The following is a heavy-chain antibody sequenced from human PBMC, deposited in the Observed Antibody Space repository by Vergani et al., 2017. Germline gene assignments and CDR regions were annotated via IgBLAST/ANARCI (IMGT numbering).Heavy chain of an antibody. CDR3: AKLLPPHTYYYDSSGYYYEGY. V-gene: IGHV3-23*01. J-gene: IGHJ4*02. D-gene: IGHD3-22*01. Sequence: EVQLLESGGGLVQPGGSLRLSCAASGFTFSSYAMSWVRQAPGKGLEWVSAISGSGGSTYYADSVKGRFTISRDNSKNTLYLQMNSLRAEDTAVYYCAKLLPPHTYYYDSSGYYYEGYWGQGTLVTVSS. CDR1: GFTFSSYA. CDR2: ISGSGGST.